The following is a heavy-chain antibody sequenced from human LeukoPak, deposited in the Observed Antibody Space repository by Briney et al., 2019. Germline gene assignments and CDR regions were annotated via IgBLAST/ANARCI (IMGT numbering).Heavy chain of an antibody. CDR3: ARPSYYYDSSGYRPGAFDI. V-gene: IGHV5-51*01. D-gene: IGHD3-22*01. Sequence: GESLKISCKGSGHSFTSYWIGWVRQMSGKGLEWMGIIYPGDSDTRYSPSFQGQVTISADKSISTAYLQWSSLKASDTAMYYCARPSYYYDSSGYRPGAFDIWGQGTMVTVSS. CDR2: IYPGDSDT. CDR1: GHSFTSYW. J-gene: IGHJ3*02.